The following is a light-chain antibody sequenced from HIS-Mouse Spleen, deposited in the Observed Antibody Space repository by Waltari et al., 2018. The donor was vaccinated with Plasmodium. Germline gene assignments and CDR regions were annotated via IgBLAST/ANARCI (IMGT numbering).Light chain of an antibody. J-gene: IGLJ3*02. CDR1: SSYVGGYNY. Sequence: QSALTQPRPVSGSPGPSVTISCPGTSSYVGGYNYVPWYQQHPGKAPKLMMYDVSKRPSGVPDRFSGSKSGNTASLTISGLQAEDEADYYCCSYAGSYTWVFGGGTKLTVL. CDR2: DVS. CDR3: CSYAGSYTWV. V-gene: IGLV2-11*01.